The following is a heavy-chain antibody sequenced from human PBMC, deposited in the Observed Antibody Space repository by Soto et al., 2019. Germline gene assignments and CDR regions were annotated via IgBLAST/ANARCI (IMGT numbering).Heavy chain of an antibody. J-gene: IGHJ5*02. CDR1: GGSISSGGYS. CDR3: ARRYDYGDQREGDWFDP. CDR2: IYHSGST. V-gene: IGHV4-30-2*01. D-gene: IGHD4-17*01. Sequence: PSETLSLTCAVSGGSISSGGYSWSWIRQPPGKGLEWIGYIYHSGSTYYNPSLKSRVTISVDRSKNQFSLKLSSVTAADTAVYYCARRYDYGDQREGDWFDPWGQGTLVTVSS.